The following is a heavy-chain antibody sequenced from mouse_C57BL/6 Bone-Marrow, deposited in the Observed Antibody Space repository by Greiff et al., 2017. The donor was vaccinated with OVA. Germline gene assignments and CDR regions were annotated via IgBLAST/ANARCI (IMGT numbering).Heavy chain of an antibody. CDR1: GYTFTSYW. V-gene: IGHV1-69*01. CDR3: ARREWLLLFDY. Sequence: VQLQQSGAELVMPGASVKLSCKASGYTFTSYWMHWVKQRPGQGLEWIGEIDPSDSYTNYNQKFKGKSTLTVDKSSSTAYMQLSSLTSEDSAVYYCARREWLLLFDYWGQGTTLTVSS. CDR2: IDPSDSYT. D-gene: IGHD2-3*01. J-gene: IGHJ2*01.